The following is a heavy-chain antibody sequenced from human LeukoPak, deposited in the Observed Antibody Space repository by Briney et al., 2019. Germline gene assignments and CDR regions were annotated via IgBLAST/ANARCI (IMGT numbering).Heavy chain of an antibody. V-gene: IGHV4-4*02. CDR2: IYHSGST. J-gene: IGHJ5*02. Sequence: SETLSLTCAVSGGSISSTNWWSWVRQPPGKGLEWIGQIYHSGSTNCNPSLKSRLTISVDTSKNQFSLKLSSVTAADTAVYYCARHGIAVAGTLFWFDPWGQGTLVTVSS. CDR3: ARHGIAVAGTLFWFDP. D-gene: IGHD6-19*01. CDR1: GGSISSTNW.